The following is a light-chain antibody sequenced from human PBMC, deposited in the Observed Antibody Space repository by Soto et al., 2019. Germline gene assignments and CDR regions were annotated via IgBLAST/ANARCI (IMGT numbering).Light chain of an antibody. Sequence: DIQMTQSPSTLSASVGDRVTITCRASQSISSWLAWYQQKPGKAPKLLIYDAYSLESGVPSRFSGSGSWTEFTLTISSLQPDDFATYYCQQYNSYSPWTFGQGTKVEIK. J-gene: IGKJ1*01. V-gene: IGKV1-5*01. CDR1: QSISSW. CDR2: DAY. CDR3: QQYNSYSPWT.